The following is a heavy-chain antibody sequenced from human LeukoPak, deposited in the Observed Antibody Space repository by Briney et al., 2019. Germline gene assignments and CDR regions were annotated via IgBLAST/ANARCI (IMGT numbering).Heavy chain of an antibody. J-gene: IGHJ4*02. CDR2: VFYSGST. D-gene: IGHD3-10*01. CDR3: ARDRGNYFDY. CDR1: GGSINGYY. Sequence: SETLSLTCTVSGGSINGYYWSWIRQPPGKGLEWIGYVFYSGSTKYNPSLKSRVTMSVDTSKNHFSLKLTSVSAADTAVYFCARDRGNYFDYWGQGNLVTVSS. V-gene: IGHV4-59*01.